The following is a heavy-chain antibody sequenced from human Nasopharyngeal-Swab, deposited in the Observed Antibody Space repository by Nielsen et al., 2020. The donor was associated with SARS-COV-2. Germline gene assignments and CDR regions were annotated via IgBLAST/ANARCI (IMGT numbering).Heavy chain of an antibody. J-gene: IGHJ4*01. D-gene: IGHD3-22*01. Sequence: GSLRLSCAVFGGSFSNYYWTWIRQPPGKELEWIGEINHIGSTNYNPSLKSRVTLSAYMSKNQLSLKLNSVTAADTAVYYCARRRSSGRYFFDYWGRGTPVTVSS. CDR2: INHIGST. CDR1: GGSFSNYY. CDR3: ARRRSSGRYFFDY. V-gene: IGHV4-34*01.